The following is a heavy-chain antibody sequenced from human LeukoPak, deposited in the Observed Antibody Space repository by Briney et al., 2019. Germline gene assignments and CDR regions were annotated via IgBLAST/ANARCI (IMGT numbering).Heavy chain of an antibody. CDR2: ISGSGGST. D-gene: IGHD6-13*01. CDR3: AKVRAGTFYYYYGMDV. J-gene: IGHJ6*02. Sequence: GGSLRLSCAASGFTFSSYAMSWVRQAPGKGLEWVSAISGSGGSTYYADSVKGRFTISRDNSKNTLYLQMNSLRAEDTAVYYCAKVRAGTFYYYYGMDVWGQGTTVTVSS. V-gene: IGHV3-23*01. CDR1: GFTFSSYA.